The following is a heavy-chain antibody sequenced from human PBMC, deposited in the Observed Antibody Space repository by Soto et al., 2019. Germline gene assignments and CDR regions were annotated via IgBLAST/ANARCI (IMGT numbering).Heavy chain of an antibody. CDR3: TRRPQGLPIDY. Sequence: SETLSLTCTVSGDSSSSRVYSWGWIRQPPGKGLEWIGSIHYTGTIYYNPSLKSRVTISEDTSNNQFSLTLTSVTATDTAVYFCTRRPQGLPIDYSGPGTLVTVSS. J-gene: IGHJ4*02. D-gene: IGHD6-19*01. CDR2: IHYTGTI. CDR1: GDSSSSRVYS. V-gene: IGHV4-39*01.